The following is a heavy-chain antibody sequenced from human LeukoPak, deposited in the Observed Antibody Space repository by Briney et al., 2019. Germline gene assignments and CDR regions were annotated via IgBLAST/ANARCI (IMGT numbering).Heavy chain of an antibody. J-gene: IGHJ6*03. Sequence: GGSLRLSCAASGFTFSSYWMSWVHQAPGKGLEWVANIKQDGSEKYYVDSVKGRFTISRDNAKNSLYLQMNSLRAEDTAVYYCARVLSSSSWPYYYYYMDVWGKGTTVTVSS. CDR3: ARVLSSSSWPYYYYYMDV. CDR1: GFTFSSYW. V-gene: IGHV3-7*01. CDR2: IKQDGSEK. D-gene: IGHD6-13*01.